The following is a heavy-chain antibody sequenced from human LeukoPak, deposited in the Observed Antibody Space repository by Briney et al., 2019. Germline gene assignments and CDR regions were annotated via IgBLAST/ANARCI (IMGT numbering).Heavy chain of an antibody. Sequence: PGGSLRLSCAASGFTFRNSAMSWVRQAPGTGLEWVSSICGNVHSTYYADSVIGRFTVSRDDSKNTLYLQMTSLRADDTAIYYCANHRTPDRYHWNYFDYWGQGTLVTVSS. V-gene: IGHV3-23*01. CDR1: GFTFRNSA. CDR3: ANHRTPDRYHWNYFDY. J-gene: IGHJ4*02. D-gene: IGHD1-20*01. CDR2: ICGNVHST.